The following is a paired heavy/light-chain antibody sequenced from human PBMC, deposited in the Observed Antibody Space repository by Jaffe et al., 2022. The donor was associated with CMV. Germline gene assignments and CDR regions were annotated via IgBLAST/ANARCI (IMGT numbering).Heavy chain of an antibody. J-gene: IGHJ4*02. CDR2: IYHGGQT. CDR3: AVSRGWYKLDY. CDR1: GDSISIDAW. Sequence: QVHLQESGPGLVKPSGTLSLTCVVSGDSISIDAWWSWVRHSPGRGLEWIGEIYHGGQTNYKTSFKSRVTMSVDKSKNQFSLRLSSVTAADTAVYYCAVSRGWYKLDYWGQGSLVTVSS. D-gene: IGHD6-19*01. V-gene: IGHV4-4*02.
Light chain of an antibody. CDR2: GAS. Sequence: EIVLTQSPGTLSLSPGERATLSCRTSQSVSSTFLAWYQQKPGQAPRLLIYGASSRATDIPDRFSGSGSGTDFTLTISRLEPEDFAVYYCQHYGSSWYTFGQGTKLEIK. V-gene: IGKV3-20*01. CDR1: QSVSSTF. CDR3: QHYGSSWYT. J-gene: IGKJ2*01.